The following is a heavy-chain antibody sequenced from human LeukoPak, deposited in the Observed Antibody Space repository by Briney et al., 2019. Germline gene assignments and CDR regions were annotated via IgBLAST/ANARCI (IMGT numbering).Heavy chain of an antibody. CDR3: ARQGEVTTDY. Sequence: GASVKVSCKASGYTFTSYGISWVRQMPEKGREWMGIIYPGDSDTRYIPSFHGQVTISTDKSISTAYLQWSSLKASDTAMYYCARQGEVTTDYWGQGTLVTVSS. CDR1: GYTFTSYG. CDR2: IYPGDSDT. V-gene: IGHV5-51*01. D-gene: IGHD4-17*01. J-gene: IGHJ4*02.